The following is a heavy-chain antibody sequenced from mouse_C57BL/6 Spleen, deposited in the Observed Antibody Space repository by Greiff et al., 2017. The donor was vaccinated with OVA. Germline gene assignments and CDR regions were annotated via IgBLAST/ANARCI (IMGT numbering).Heavy chain of an antibody. Sequence: DVKLVESGGGLVQPKGSLKLSCAASGFSFNTYAMNWVRQAPGKGLEWVARIRSKSNNYATYYADSVKDRFTISRDDSESMLYLQMNNLKTEDTAMYYGVRQGELTTVVARRAMDYWGQGTSVTVSS. D-gene: IGHD1-1*01. CDR2: IRSKSNNYAT. J-gene: IGHJ4*01. CDR3: VRQGELTTVVARRAMDY. V-gene: IGHV10-1*01. CDR1: GFSFNTYA.